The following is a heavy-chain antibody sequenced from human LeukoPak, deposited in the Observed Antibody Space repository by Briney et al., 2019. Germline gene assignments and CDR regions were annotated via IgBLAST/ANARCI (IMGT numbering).Heavy chain of an antibody. J-gene: IGHJ6*04. CDR2: ISWDGGST. CDR1: GFTFDDYA. V-gene: IGHV3-43D*04. CDR3: AKDRVAAAVDYYYYYGMDV. Sequence: GGSLRLSCAASGFTFDDYAMHWVRQAPGKGLEWVSLISWDGGSTYYADSVKGRFTISRDDSKNSLYLQMNSLRAEDTALYYXAKDRVAAAVDYYYYYGMDVWGKGTTVTVSS. D-gene: IGHD6-13*01.